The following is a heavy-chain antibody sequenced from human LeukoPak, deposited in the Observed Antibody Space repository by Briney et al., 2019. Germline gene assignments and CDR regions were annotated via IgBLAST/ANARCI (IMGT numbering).Heavy chain of an antibody. D-gene: IGHD6-13*01. Sequence: PGGSLRLSCAASGFTFSSYWMSWVRQAPGKGLEWVANIKQDGSEKYYVDSVKGRFTISRDNAKNSLYLQMNSLRAEDTAVYYCAREYSSSWLXDFDYWGQGTLVTVSS. CDR3: AREYSSSWLXDFDY. V-gene: IGHV3-7*01. CDR2: IKQDGSEK. CDR1: GFTFSSYW. J-gene: IGHJ4*02.